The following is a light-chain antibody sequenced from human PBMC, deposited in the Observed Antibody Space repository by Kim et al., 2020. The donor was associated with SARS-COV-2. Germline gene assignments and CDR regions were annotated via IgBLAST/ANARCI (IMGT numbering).Light chain of an antibody. Sequence: KPVTTSCTRSSGSIASNYVQWYQQRPGSAPTTVIYEDNQRPSGVHDRFSGSIDSSSNSASLTISGLKTEDEADYYCQSYDSSNQVVFGGGTQLTVL. CDR3: QSYDSSNQVV. V-gene: IGLV6-57*03. CDR2: EDN. CDR1: SGSIASNY. J-gene: IGLJ2*01.